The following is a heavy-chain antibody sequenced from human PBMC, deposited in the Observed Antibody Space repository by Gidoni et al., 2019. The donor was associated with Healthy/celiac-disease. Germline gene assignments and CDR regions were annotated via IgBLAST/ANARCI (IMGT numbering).Heavy chain of an antibody. CDR2: IWYDGSNK. D-gene: IGHD3-10*01. CDR3: AREWFGEGDYYYGMNV. J-gene: IGHJ6*02. Sequence: QVQLVESGGGVVQPGRSLRLSCAASGFTFSSYGRHGVRQAPGQGLGWVEGIWYDGSNKYYAGTVDCRFTSSRDNSKITLYLQMNSLRAEETAVYCGAREWFGEGDYYYGMNVWGQGNRVTVSS. V-gene: IGHV3-33*01. CDR1: GFTFSSYG.